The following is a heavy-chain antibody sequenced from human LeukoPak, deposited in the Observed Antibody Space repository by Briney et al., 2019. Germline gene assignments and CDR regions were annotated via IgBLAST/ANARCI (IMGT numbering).Heavy chain of an antibody. Sequence: GASVKVSCKASGYTFTSYDINWVRQATGQGLEWMGWMNPNSGNTGYAQKFQGRVTMTRNTSISTAYMELSSLRSEDTAVYYCARPLYSSGAVGRTGPYDYWGQGTLVTVSS. J-gene: IGHJ4*02. CDR3: ARPLYSSGAVGRTGPYDY. CDR2: MNPNSGNT. CDR1: GYTFTSYD. D-gene: IGHD6-19*01. V-gene: IGHV1-8*01.